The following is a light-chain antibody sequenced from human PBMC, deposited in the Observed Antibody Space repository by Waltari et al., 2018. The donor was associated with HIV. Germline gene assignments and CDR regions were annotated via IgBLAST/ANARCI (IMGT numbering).Light chain of an antibody. CDR1: SNDIGSYNY. CDR3: SSYSRGALL. CDR2: EVS. V-gene: IGLV2-14*01. J-gene: IGLJ2*01. Sequence: SVLTQPASVSGSPGQSLTLSCPGTSNDIGSYNYVSWYQQSPDTAPKLIIYEVSYRPSGVSSRFSGSKSGNTASLTISGLQTEDEAYYHCSSYSRGALLFGGGTKVTVL.